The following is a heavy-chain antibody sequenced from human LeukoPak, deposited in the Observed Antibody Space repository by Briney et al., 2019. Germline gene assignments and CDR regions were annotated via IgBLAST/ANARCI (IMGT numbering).Heavy chain of an antibody. CDR1: GLTFSS. V-gene: IGHV3-21*01. CDR2: ISTSSSYI. J-gene: IGHJ3*02. D-gene: IGHD5-18*01. CDR3: ASETKRGYSYGSPTDAFDI. Sequence: GGSLRLSCIASGLTFSSMNWVRQAPGKGLEWVSSISTSSSYIYYADSLKGRFTISRDNARNSLYLQMNSLRAEDTALYYCASETKRGYSYGSPTDAFDIWGQGTLVTVSS.